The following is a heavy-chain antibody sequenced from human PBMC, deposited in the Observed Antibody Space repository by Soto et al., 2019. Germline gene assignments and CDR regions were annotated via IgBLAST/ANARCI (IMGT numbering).Heavy chain of an antibody. CDR2: ISAYNGNT. V-gene: IGHV1-18*04. D-gene: IGHD3-3*01. Sequence: QVQLVQSGAEVKKPGASVKVSCKASGYTFTSYGISWVRQAPGQGLEWMGWISAYNGNTNYAQKLQGRVTITADESTSTAYMELSSLRSEDTAVYYCARDRLARPSDLEWLSNAFDIWGQGTMVTVSS. J-gene: IGHJ3*02. CDR1: GYTFTSYG. CDR3: ARDRLARPSDLEWLSNAFDI.